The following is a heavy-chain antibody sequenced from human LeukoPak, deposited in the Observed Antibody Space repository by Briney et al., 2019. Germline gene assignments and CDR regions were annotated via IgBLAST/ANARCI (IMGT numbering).Heavy chain of an antibody. D-gene: IGHD5-18*01. CDR3: ARTVKYSYGYSWFDY. CDR1: GGSFSGYY. J-gene: IGHJ4*02. V-gene: IGHV4-34*01. Sequence: PSETLSLTCAVYGGSFSGYYWSWIRQPPGKGLEWIGEINHSGSTNYNPSLKSRVTISVDTSKNKFSLKLSSVTAADTAVYYCARTVKYSYGYSWFDYWGQGTLVTVSS. CDR2: INHSGST.